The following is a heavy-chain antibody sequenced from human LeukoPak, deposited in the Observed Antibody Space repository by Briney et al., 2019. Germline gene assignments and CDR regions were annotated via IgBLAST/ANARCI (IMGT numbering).Heavy chain of an antibody. D-gene: IGHD3/OR15-3a*01. V-gene: IGHV3-48*01. CDR3: ARDTRQLPGLAGPDY. CDR2: IRSTSSPI. CDR1: GFTFSSYD. Sequence: GGSLRLSCAASGFTFSSYDMDWVRQAPGKGLEWVSFIRSTSSPIYYADSVKGRFTISRDNAKNSLYLQMNSLRVEDTAVYFCARDTRQLPGLAGPDYWGQGILVTVSS. J-gene: IGHJ4*02.